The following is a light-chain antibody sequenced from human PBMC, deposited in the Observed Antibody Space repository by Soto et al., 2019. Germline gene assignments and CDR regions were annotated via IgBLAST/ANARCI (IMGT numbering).Light chain of an antibody. Sequence: QSALTQPPSAAGSPGQPVTISCTGTSTDVGGYNYVSWYQQYPGKAPKLMIYEVSKRPSGVPNRFSGSKSGNTASLTISGLQAEDEADYYCSSYTSSSTLDVFGTGTKVTVL. CDR1: STDVGGYNY. J-gene: IGLJ1*01. CDR2: EVS. CDR3: SSYTSSSTLDV. V-gene: IGLV2-14*01.